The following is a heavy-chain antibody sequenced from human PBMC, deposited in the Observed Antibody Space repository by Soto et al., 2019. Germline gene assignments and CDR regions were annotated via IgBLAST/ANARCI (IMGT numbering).Heavy chain of an antibody. Sequence: QVQLQESGPGLVKPSDTLSLTCAVSGYSISSSNWWGWIRQPPGKGLEWIGYIYYSGTTYYNPSLKSRVTMSVDTSKNQFYLKLTSVTAVDTAEYYCARREIQGPIDYWGQGTLVTVSS. J-gene: IGHJ4*02. V-gene: IGHV4-28*01. CDR1: GYSISSSNW. D-gene: IGHD1-26*01. CDR3: ARREIQGPIDY. CDR2: IYYSGTT.